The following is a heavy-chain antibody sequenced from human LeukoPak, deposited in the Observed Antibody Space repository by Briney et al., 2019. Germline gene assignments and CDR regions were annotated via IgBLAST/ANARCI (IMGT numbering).Heavy chain of an antibody. CDR3: LQDIAARKFGL. V-gene: IGHV1-46*01. J-gene: IGHJ4*02. CDR2: IDPSSSST. D-gene: IGHD6-6*01. CDR1: GYTFTSYY. Sequence: ASVKVSCKASGYTFTSYYMHWVRQAPGQGLEWMGIIDPSSSSTSYPQNFQGRLTMTRDTSTSTVYMGLSSLRSEDTAVYYCLQDIAARKFGLWGQGTLVTVSS.